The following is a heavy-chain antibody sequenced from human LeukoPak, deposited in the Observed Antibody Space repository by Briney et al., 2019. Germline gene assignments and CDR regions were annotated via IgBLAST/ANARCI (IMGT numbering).Heavy chain of an antibody. CDR1: GFTVSSND. Sequence: PGGSLRLSCAASGFTVSSNDMSWVRQAPGKGLEWVSVIYSGGSTYYADSVKGRFTISRDNSKNTLYLQMNSLRAEDTAVYYCAREGPPGDGYNWYYYYYMDVWGKGTTVTVSS. CDR3: AREGPPGDGYNWYYYYYMDV. D-gene: IGHD5-24*01. J-gene: IGHJ6*03. V-gene: IGHV3-66*02. CDR2: IYSGGST.